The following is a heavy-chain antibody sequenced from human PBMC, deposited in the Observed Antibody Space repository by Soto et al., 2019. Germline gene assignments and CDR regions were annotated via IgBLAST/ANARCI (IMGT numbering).Heavy chain of an antibody. CDR2: ISGSGGST. V-gene: IGHV3-23*01. Sequence: PGGSLRLSCAASGFTFSSYAMSWVRQAPGKGLEWVSAISGSGGSTYYADSVKGRFTISRDNSKNTLYLQMNSLRAEDTAVYYCAKVAYCSSTSCSYYYMDVWGKGTTVTVS. CDR1: GFTFSSYA. D-gene: IGHD2-2*01. J-gene: IGHJ6*03. CDR3: AKVAYCSSTSCSYYYMDV.